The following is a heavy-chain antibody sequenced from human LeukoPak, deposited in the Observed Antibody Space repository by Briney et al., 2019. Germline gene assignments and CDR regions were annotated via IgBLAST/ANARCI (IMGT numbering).Heavy chain of an antibody. CDR3: ARDLTFCASGSSGY. V-gene: IGHV3-11*01. CDR1: GFTFSDYY. J-gene: IGHJ4*02. Sequence: PGGSLRLSCAASGFTFSDYYMSWIRQAPGKGLEWVSYISSSGSTIYYADSVKGRFTISRDNAKNSLYLQMNSLGAEDTAVYYCARDLTFCASGSSGYWGQRTPVTLSS. CDR2: ISSSGSTI. D-gene: IGHD3-10*01.